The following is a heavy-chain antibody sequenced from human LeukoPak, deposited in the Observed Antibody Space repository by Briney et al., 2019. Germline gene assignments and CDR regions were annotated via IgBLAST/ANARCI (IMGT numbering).Heavy chain of an antibody. CDR3: GRGLRYYYDSSGYTNWFDP. CDR1: GYSLTGYY. V-gene: IGHV1-2*06. CDR2: INPNSGGT. D-gene: IGHD3-22*01. J-gene: IGHJ5*02. Sequence: GASVKVSCKASGYSLTGYYMHWVRQAPGQGLEWMGRINPNSGGTKYAQKFQGRVTMTRDTSSSTAYMELSRLRSDDTAVYYCGRGLRYYYDSSGYTNWFDPWGQGTLVTVSS.